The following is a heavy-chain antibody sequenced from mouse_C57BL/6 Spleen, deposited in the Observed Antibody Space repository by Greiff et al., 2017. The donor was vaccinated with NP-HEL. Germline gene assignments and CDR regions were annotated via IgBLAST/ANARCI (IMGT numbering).Heavy chain of an antibody. Sequence: QVQLKESGAELVKPGASVKLSCKASGYTFTSYWMHWVKQRPGQGLEWIGMIHPNSGSTNYNEKFKSKATLTVDKSSSTAYMQLSSLTSEDSAVYYCARGGSYYSILDYWGQGTTLTVSS. CDR2: IHPNSGST. CDR1: GYTFTSYW. J-gene: IGHJ2*01. CDR3: ARGGSYYSILDY. V-gene: IGHV1-64*01. D-gene: IGHD2-5*01.